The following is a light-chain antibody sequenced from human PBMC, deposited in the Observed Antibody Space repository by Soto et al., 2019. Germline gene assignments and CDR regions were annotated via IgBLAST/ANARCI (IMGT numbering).Light chain of an antibody. CDR2: KAS. Sequence: DIQMTQSPSTLSAFVGDTVTITCRASQSIDTWLAWHQQKPGKAPKLLIYKASSLASGVPSRFSGSGSGTEFTLTINSLQPDDFATYYCLQYNSFRTFGQGTTGDIK. CDR1: QSIDTW. V-gene: IGKV1-5*03. J-gene: IGKJ1*01. CDR3: LQYNSFRT.